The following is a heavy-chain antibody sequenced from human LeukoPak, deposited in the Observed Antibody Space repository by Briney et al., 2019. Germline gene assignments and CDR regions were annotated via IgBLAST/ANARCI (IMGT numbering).Heavy chain of an antibody. CDR2: IDPSDSYT. CDR3: ARSPYCSSTSCYDWFDP. V-gene: IGHV5-10-1*01. Sequence: GESLQISCKGSGYSFTSYWISWVRQMPGKGLEWMGRIDPSDSYTNYSPFFQGHVTISADKSISTAYLQWSSLKASDTAMYYCARSPYCSSTSCYDWFDPWGQGTLVTVSS. J-gene: IGHJ5*02. D-gene: IGHD2-2*01. CDR1: GYSFTSYW.